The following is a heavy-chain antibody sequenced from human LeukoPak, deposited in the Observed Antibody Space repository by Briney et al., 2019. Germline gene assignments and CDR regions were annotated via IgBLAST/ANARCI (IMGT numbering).Heavy chain of an antibody. J-gene: IGHJ6*02. CDR1: GYTFTGYY. CDR2: INPNSGGT. CDR3: ARARITMVRAPFYGMDV. V-gene: IGHV1-2*02. Sequence: GASVKVSCRASGYTFTGYYMHWGRQAPGQGLEWMGWINPNSGGTSYAQKFQGRVTMTRDTSISTAYMGRRRLRSDDRAVYYCARARITMVRAPFYGMDVWGQGTTVTVSS. D-gene: IGHD3-10*01.